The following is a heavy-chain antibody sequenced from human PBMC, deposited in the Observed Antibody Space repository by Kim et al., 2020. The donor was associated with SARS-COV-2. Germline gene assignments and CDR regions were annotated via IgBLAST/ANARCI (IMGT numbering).Heavy chain of an antibody. V-gene: IGHV1-8*01. CDR3: ARGLPVWIAVAGTPWFDP. CDR1: GYTFTSYD. D-gene: IGHD6-19*01. CDR2: MNPNIGNT. Sequence: ASVKVSCKASGYTFTSYDINWVRQATGQGLEWMGWMNPNIGNTGYAQKFQGRVTMTRNTSISTAYMELSSLRSEDTAVYYCARGLPVWIAVAGTPWFDPWGQGTLVTVSS. J-gene: IGHJ5*02.